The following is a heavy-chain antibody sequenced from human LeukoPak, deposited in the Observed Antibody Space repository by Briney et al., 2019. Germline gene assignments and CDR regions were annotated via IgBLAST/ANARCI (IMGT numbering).Heavy chain of an antibody. D-gene: IGHD3-22*01. CDR3: ARDPAYYVSSGYSHYYGMDV. V-gene: IGHV3-30-3*01. Sequence: GGSLRLSCAASGFTFSSYAMHWVRQAPGKGLEWVAVISYDGSNKYYADSVKGRFTISRDNSKNTLHLQMNSLRAEDTAVYYCARDPAYYVSSGYSHYYGMDVWGQGTTVTVSS. J-gene: IGHJ6*02. CDR1: GFTFSSYA. CDR2: ISYDGSNK.